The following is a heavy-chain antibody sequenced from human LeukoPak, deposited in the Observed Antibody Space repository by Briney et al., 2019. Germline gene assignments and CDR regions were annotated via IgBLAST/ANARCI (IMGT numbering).Heavy chain of an antibody. J-gene: IGHJ4*02. V-gene: IGHV4-30-4*08. CDR3: AREALKSVGAAYLLDY. CDR1: GGSISSGDYY. D-gene: IGHD1-26*01. CDR2: IYYSGST. Sequence: SETLSLTCTVSGGSISSGDYYWSWIRQPPGKGLEWIGYIYYSGSTYYNPSLKSRVTISVDTSKNQFSLKLSSVTAADTAVYYCAREALKSVGAAYLLDYWGQGTLVTVSS.